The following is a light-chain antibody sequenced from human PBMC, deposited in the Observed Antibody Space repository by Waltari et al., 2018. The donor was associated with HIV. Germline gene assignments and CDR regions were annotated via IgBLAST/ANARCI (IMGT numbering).Light chain of an antibody. V-gene: IGKV1-13*02. CDR1: QAITSS. CDR3: QQFNLYPLT. J-gene: IGKJ4*01. CDR2: DAS. Sequence: AIQLTQSPSSLSSSVGDRVTFTCRTRQAITSSLAWYQHKPGKPPKLLIFDASTLESGVPSRFSGSGSGTDFTLTISSLQPEDFATYYCQQFNLYPLTFGGGTKVEI.